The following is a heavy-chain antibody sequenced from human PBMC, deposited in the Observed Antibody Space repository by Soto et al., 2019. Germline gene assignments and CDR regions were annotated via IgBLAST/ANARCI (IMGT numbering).Heavy chain of an antibody. CDR1: GASISSYY. D-gene: IGHD2-2*01. V-gene: IGHV4-59*12. J-gene: IGHJ5*02. Sequence: SETLSLTCTVSGASISSYYWSWIRQPPGKGLEWIGYIYYSGSTTYNPSLKSRVTMSMDTSKNHFSLKQSYVTAADTAEYYCARVPDRWGQGTLATVSS. CDR2: IYYSGST. CDR3: ARVPDR.